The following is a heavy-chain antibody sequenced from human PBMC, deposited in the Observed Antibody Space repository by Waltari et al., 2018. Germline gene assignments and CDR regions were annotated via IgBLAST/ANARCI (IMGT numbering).Heavy chain of an antibody. V-gene: IGHV4-34*01. CDR1: GGSFSGYY. CDR3: ARVGGGWYYGSGSQLYYFDY. J-gene: IGHJ4*02. Sequence: QVQLQQWGAGLLKPSETLSLTCAVYGGSFSGYYWSWIRQPPGKGLEWIGEINHSGSTNYNPSRKSRVTISVDTSKNQFSLKLSSGTAADTAVYYCARVGGGWYYGSGSQLYYFDYWGQGTLVTVSS. D-gene: IGHD3-10*01. CDR2: INHSGST.